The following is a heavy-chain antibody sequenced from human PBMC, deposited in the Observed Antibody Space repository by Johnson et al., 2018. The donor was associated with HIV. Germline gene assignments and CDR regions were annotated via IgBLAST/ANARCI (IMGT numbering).Heavy chain of an antibody. Sequence: EVQLVESGGGVVRPGGSLRLSCAASGFTFDDYGMSWVRQAPGKGLAWVSGINWNGGSTGYADSVKGRFTISRDNAKNSLYLQMNSLRAEDTALYYCATGENLKWELRFVDAFDIWGQGTMVTVSS. CDR3: ATGENLKWELRFVDAFDI. J-gene: IGHJ3*02. V-gene: IGHV3-20*04. CDR1: GFTFDDYG. D-gene: IGHD1-26*01. CDR2: INWNGGST.